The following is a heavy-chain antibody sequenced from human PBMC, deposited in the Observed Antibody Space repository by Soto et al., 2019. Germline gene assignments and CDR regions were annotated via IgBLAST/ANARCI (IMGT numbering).Heavy chain of an antibody. CDR3: ARIGGARYSGYDAGLEY. D-gene: IGHD5-12*01. Sequence: GGSLRLSCAASGFTFSSYWMSWVRQAPGKGLEWVANIKQDGSEKYYVDSVKGRFTISRDNAKNSLYLQMNSLRAEDTAVYYCARIGGARYSGYDAGLEYWGQGTLVTVSS. CDR1: GFTFSSYW. CDR2: IKQDGSEK. V-gene: IGHV3-7*01. J-gene: IGHJ4*02.